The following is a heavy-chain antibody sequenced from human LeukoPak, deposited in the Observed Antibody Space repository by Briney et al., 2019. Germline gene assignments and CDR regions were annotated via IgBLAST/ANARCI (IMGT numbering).Heavy chain of an antibody. CDR3: ARDLGRSCSGGSCYDVPVLDY. CDR2: ISSSSSTI. J-gene: IGHJ4*02. Sequence: GGSLRLSCAASGFTFSSYSMNWVRQAPGKGLEWVSYISSSSSTIYYADSVKGRSTISRDNAKNSLYLQMNSLRDEDTAVYYCARDLGRSCSGGSCYDVPVLDYWGQGTLVTVSS. D-gene: IGHD2-15*01. CDR1: GFTFSSYS. V-gene: IGHV3-48*02.